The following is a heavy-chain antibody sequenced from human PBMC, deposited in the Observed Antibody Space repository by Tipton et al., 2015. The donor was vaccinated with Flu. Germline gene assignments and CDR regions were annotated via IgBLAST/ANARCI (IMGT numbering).Heavy chain of an antibody. Sequence: LRLSCTVSGDSMRSNYFWAWIRQAPGKGLEWIGNIHYSGSPHYNPSLKSRVTLSIDTSKNQFSLKMKSVTATDMAVYYCARRDYSNYVSDPKSWFDPWGQGTLVAVSS. D-gene: IGHD4-11*01. CDR3: ARRDYSNYVSDPKSWFDP. V-gene: IGHV4-38-2*02. CDR1: GDSMRSNYF. J-gene: IGHJ5*02. CDR2: IHYSGSP.